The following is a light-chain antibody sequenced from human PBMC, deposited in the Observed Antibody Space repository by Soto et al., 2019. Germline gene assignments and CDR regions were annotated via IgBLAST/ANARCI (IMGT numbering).Light chain of an antibody. CDR3: QQSYSSPRT. CDR2: EAS. J-gene: IGKJ1*01. Sequence: DMQMTQSPSSLSATLGDRVTIXXRASQSISSYLNWYQQKPGKAPKLXIYEASTLQSGVPSRFSGSGAGTEFTLTISSLQPEDFATYYCQQSYSSPRTFGQGTKVDI. CDR1: QSISSY. V-gene: IGKV1-39*01.